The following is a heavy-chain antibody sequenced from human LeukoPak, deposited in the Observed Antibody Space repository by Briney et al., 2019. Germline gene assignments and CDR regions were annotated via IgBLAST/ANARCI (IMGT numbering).Heavy chain of an antibody. CDR3: ARDRLYNWNDGFDY. Sequence: KPSETLSLTCTVSGGSVSSGSYYWSWIRQPPGKGLEWIGYIYYSGSTNYNPSLKSRVTISVDTSKNQFSLKLSSVTAADTAVYYCARDRLYNWNDGFDYWGQGTLVTVSS. J-gene: IGHJ4*02. V-gene: IGHV4-61*01. CDR2: IYYSGST. D-gene: IGHD1-20*01. CDR1: GGSVSSGSYY.